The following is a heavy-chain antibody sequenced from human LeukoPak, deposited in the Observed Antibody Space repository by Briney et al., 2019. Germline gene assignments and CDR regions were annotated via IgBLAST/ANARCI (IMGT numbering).Heavy chain of an antibody. V-gene: IGHV4-59*08. J-gene: IGHJ5*02. Sequence: SETLSLTCTVSGGSISSYYWSWIRQPPGKGLEWIGYIYYSGSTNYNPSLKSRVTISVDTSKNQFSLKLSSVTAADTAVYYCARHRTTVTTGFDPWGQGTLVTVSS. CDR1: GGSISSYY. D-gene: IGHD4-17*01. CDR3: ARHRTTVTTGFDP. CDR2: IYYSGST.